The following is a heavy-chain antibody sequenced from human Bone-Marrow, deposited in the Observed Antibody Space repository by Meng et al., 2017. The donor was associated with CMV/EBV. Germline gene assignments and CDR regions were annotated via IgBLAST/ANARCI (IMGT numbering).Heavy chain of an antibody. Sequence: GESLKISCAASGFTFSSYGMHWVRQAPGKGLEWVAVIWYDGSNKYYADSVKGRFTISRDNSKNTLYLQMNSLRAEDTAVYYCAKMIVDSYYYGMDVWGQGNMVTVSS. CDR2: IWYDGSNK. CDR3: AKMIVDSYYYGMDV. V-gene: IGHV3-33*06. CDR1: GFTFSSYG. D-gene: IGHD3-22*01. J-gene: IGHJ6*02.